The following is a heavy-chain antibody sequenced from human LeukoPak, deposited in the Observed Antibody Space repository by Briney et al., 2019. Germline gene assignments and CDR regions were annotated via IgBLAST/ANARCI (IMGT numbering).Heavy chain of an antibody. CDR3: ARLPRGYSGYDSALDY. Sequence: SETLSLTCTVSGGSISSYYWSWIRQPPGKGLEWIGYIYYSGSTNYNPSLKSRVTISVDTSKNQFSLKLSSVTAADRAVYYCARLPRGYSGYDSALDYWGQGTLVTVSS. V-gene: IGHV4-59*08. D-gene: IGHD5-12*01. CDR2: IYYSGST. CDR1: GGSISSYY. J-gene: IGHJ4*02.